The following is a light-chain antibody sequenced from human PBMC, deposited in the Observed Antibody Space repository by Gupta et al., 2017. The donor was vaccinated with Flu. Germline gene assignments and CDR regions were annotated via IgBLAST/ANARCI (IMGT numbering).Light chain of an antibody. CDR2: NNN. Sequence: QSVLSQPPSASGTPGQRVTISCSGSSSNIGSYAVNWYQQIPGTAPKVLIYNNNQRPSGVPDRFSGSKSGTSAPLAISGLQSEDETYYYCATWDANLDGWVFGRGTKLTVL. CDR1: SSNIGSYA. J-gene: IGLJ3*02. CDR3: ATWDANLDGWV. V-gene: IGLV1-44*01.